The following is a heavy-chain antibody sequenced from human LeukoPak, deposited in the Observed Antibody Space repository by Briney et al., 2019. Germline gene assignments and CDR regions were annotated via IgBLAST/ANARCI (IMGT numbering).Heavy chain of an antibody. CDR3: ARHRGGDRYSFDS. D-gene: IGHD2-21*01. V-gene: IGHV4-39*01. Sequence: SETLSLTCTVSGGSISSSSYYWGWIRQPPGKGLEWIGSTYYSGSTYYNPSLKSRVTLSVDTSKNQFSLKVSSVTAADTAVYYCARHRGGDRYSFDSWGQGTLVTVSS. CDR1: GGSISSSSYY. J-gene: IGHJ4*02. CDR2: TYYSGST.